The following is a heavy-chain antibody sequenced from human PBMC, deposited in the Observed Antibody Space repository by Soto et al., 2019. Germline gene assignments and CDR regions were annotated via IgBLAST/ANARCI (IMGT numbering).Heavy chain of an antibody. J-gene: IGHJ6*02. V-gene: IGHV3-30*19. CDR2: ISYDGSDT. CDR1: GFRFASYG. D-gene: IGHD3-3*01. CDR3: ARADGVAYYYGMDV. Sequence: PGGSLRLSCVASGFRFASYGFHCVRQAPGKGLEWVALISYDGSDTLNADSMKGRFTISRDNSKNTVYLQMNNLRAEDTAVYYCARADGVAYYYGMDVWGQGTTVTVSS.